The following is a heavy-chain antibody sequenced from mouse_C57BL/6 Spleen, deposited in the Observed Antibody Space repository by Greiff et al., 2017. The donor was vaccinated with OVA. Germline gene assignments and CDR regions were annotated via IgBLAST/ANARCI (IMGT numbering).Heavy chain of an antibody. CDR2: IYPGSGST. J-gene: IGHJ3*01. CDR3: ARVDYGNPWFAY. D-gene: IGHD2-1*01. V-gene: IGHV1-55*01. Sequence: VQLQQPGAELVKPGASVKMSCKASGYTFTSYWITWVKQRPGQGLEWIGDIYPGSGSTNYNEKFKSKATITVDTSSSTAYMQLSSLTSEDSAVYYCARVDYGNPWFAYWGQGTLVTFSA. CDR1: GYTFTSYW.